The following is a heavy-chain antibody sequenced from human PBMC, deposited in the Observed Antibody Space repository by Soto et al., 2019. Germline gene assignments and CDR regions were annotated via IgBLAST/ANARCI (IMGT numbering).Heavy chain of an antibody. Sequence: PGGSLRLSCAASGFTFSSYAMSWVRQAPGKGLEWVSTISASGATTYYADSVKGRFTMSRDNSRTTLFLQVNNLRAEDTAVYYCAKGGARGIFGVVRYYGMDVWGQGTTVTVSS. J-gene: IGHJ6*02. CDR1: GFTFSSYA. V-gene: IGHV3-23*01. CDR2: ISASGATT. CDR3: AKGGARGIFGVVRYYGMDV. D-gene: IGHD3-3*01.